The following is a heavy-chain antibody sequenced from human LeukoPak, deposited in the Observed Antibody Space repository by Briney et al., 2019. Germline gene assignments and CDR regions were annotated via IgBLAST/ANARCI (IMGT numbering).Heavy chain of an antibody. CDR3: ARDSTYSYGHEP. D-gene: IGHD5-18*01. J-gene: IGHJ5*02. Sequence: GGSLRLSCVASGFTFSKYTMSWVRQAPGKGLEWVSGISGSGASTYSADFVKGRFTISRDTSKNTLYLQLNSLRAEDTAVYYCARDSTYSYGHEPWGQGTLVTVSS. V-gene: IGHV3-23*01. CDR2: ISGSGAST. CDR1: GFTFSKYT.